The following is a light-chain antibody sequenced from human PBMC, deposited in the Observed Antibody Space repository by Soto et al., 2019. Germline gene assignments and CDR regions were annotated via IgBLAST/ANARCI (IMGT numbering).Light chain of an antibody. J-gene: IGKJ4*01. CDR2: ESS. Sequence: DIQMTQAPSTLSPSVGDRVTITCRASQSISSWLPWYRQKPGKTPKLLSYESSSLDSGVPSRFSGSGSGTEFPLTVSSLKPDDFATYSCQQYNSYPLTFGGATTV. CDR1: QSISSW. V-gene: IGKV1-5*01. CDR3: QQYNSYPLT.